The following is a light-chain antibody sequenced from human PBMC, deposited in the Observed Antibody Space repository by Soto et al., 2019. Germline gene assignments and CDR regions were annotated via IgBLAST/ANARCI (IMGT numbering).Light chain of an antibody. J-gene: IGLJ2*01. CDR3: SSYTRSSLRVI. Sequence: QSALTQPASVSGSPGQSITNSCTGTRSDIGGYNYVSWYQQHPGRAPKLMISEVSNRPSGVSNRFSGSKSGNTASLTISGRQAEDEAAYYCSSYTRSSLRVIFGGGTKVTVL. V-gene: IGLV2-14*01. CDR1: RSDIGGYNY. CDR2: EVS.